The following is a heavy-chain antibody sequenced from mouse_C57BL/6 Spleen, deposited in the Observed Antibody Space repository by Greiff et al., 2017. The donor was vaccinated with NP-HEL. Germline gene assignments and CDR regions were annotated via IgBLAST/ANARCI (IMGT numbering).Heavy chain of an antibody. CDR2: ISYDGSN. J-gene: IGHJ2*01. D-gene: IGHD2-5*01. CDR3: AREGYSNYFDY. CDR1: GYSITSGYY. V-gene: IGHV3-6*01. Sequence: EVKLMESGPGLVKPSQSLSLTCSVTGYSITSGYYWNWIRQFPGNKLEWMGYISYDGSNKYNPSLKNRISITRDTSKNQFFLKLNSVTTEDTATYYCAREGYSNYFDYWGQGTTLTVSS.